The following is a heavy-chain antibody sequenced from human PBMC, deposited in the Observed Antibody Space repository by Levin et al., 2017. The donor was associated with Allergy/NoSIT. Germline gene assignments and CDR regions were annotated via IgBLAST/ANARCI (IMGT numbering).Heavy chain of an antibody. J-gene: IGHJ4*02. CDR2: IYYSGST. Sequence: SETLSLTCTVSGGSISSYYWSWIRQPPGKGLEWIGYIYYSGSTNYNPSLKSRVTISVDTSKNQFSLKLSSVTAADTAVYYCARGLIVGATTPFDYWGQGTLVTVSS. CDR3: ARGLIVGATTPFDY. D-gene: IGHD1-26*01. CDR1: GGSISSYY. V-gene: IGHV4-59*01.